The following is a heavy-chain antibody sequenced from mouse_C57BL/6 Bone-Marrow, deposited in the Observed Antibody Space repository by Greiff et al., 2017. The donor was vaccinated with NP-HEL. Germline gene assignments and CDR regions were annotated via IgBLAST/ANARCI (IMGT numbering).Heavy chain of an antibody. CDR3: TRSHYYGSSWGDYWYFDV. Sequence: EVQLQQSGTVLARPGASVKMSCKTSGYTFTSYWMHWVKQRPGQGLEWIGAIYPGNSDTSYNQKFKGKAKLTAVTSASTAYMELSSLTNEDSAVYYCTRSHYYGSSWGDYWYFDVWGTGTTVTVSS. CDR2: IYPGNSDT. D-gene: IGHD1-1*01. CDR1: GYTFTSYW. V-gene: IGHV1-5*01. J-gene: IGHJ1*03.